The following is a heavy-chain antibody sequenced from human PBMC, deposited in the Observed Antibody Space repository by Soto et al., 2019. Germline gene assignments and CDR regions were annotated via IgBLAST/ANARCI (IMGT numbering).Heavy chain of an antibody. Sequence: QVQLVQSGAEVKKPGSSVKVSCKASGGTFSSYAISWVRQAPGQGLEWMGGIIPIFGTANYAQKFQGRVTITADESTSTAYMELSRLRSEDTAVYYCAGEVGSSGYYDAGWFDPWGQGTLVTVSS. CDR3: AGEVGSSGYYDAGWFDP. CDR2: IIPIFGTA. CDR1: GGTFSSYA. D-gene: IGHD3-22*01. V-gene: IGHV1-69*01. J-gene: IGHJ5*02.